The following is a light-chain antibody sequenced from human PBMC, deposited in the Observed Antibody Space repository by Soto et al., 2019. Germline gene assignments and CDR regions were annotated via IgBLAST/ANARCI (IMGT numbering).Light chain of an antibody. CDR1: RSISSW. J-gene: IGKJ1*01. CDR3: QQYNDNWT. V-gene: IGKV1-5*03. Sequence: DIQMTQSPSTLSASVGDRVTITCRASRSISSWLAWYQQKPGQAPKLLIYKASTLQSGVPSRFSGSGSGTEFTLAISSLQPDDSVTYYCQQYNDNWTFGQGTKV. CDR2: KAS.